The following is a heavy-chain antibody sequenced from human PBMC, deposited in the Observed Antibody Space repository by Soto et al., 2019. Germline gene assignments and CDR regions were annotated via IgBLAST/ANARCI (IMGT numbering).Heavy chain of an antibody. V-gene: IGHV4-39*01. CDR2: MFYSGLT. CDR3: APLSVSLSGPYGIHV. CDR1: AYSVTSSDYY. D-gene: IGHD2-15*01. J-gene: IGHJ6*02. Sequence: LSLACRVSAYSVTSSDYYWAWIRQPPGKGLEWIGSMFYSGLTYYNPSLKSRVTLSVDTSKNQFSVRLNSVTAADTAVYYCAPLSVSLSGPYGIHVWGQGTTVTVSS.